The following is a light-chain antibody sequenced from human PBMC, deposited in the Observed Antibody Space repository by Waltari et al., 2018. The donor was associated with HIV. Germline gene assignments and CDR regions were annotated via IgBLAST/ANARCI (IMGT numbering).Light chain of an antibody. V-gene: IGKV1-5*03. CDR3: QQYSTSSPWT. J-gene: IGKJ1*01. CDR1: QNINTW. CDR2: KAS. Sequence: DIQMTQSPSTLSTSLGDTITITCRASQNINTWLAWYQQKPGRAPTLLIYKASSLEKGVPSKFSGSGSGTEFTLPISGLQPDDFATYYCQQYSTSSPWTFGQGTKVDI.